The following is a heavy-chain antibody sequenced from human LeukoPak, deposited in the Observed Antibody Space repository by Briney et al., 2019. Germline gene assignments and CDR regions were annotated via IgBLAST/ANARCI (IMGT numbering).Heavy chain of an antibody. CDR3: ARGLSIVVPALPVGYAAFDI. V-gene: IGHV4-34*01. D-gene: IGHD2-2*01. CDR2: INHSGST. CDR1: AGSFSGYY. J-gene: IGHJ3*02. Sequence: SETLPLTCSVYAGSFSGYYWSWFRQPPRKGLEWSGEINHSGSTNYNPSLKSRVTISVATSKYQFPLKLSSVTAADTAVYYCARGLSIVVPALPVGYAAFDIWGQGTMVTVSS.